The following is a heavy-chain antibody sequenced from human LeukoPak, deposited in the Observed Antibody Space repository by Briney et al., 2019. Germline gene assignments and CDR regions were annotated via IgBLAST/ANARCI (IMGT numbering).Heavy chain of an antibody. V-gene: IGHV1-2*02. CDR3: AREYRTGDMTILGY. J-gene: IGHJ4*02. CDR1: GYTFSDYY. D-gene: IGHD3-3*01. Sequence: ASVTVSCKASGYTFSDYYIQWVRQAPGQGLEWMGWINPDSGGTDYAQKFQGRVTMTRDRSISTAYMEVSRLRFDDTAVYYCAREYRTGDMTILGYWGQGTLVTVSS. CDR2: INPDSGGT.